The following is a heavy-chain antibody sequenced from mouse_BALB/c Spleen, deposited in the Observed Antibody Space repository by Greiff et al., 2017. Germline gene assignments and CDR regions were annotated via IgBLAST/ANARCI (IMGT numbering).Heavy chain of an antibody. CDR2: IWSGGST. CDR1: GFSLTSYG. CDR3: ARHGPGNYFDY. Sequence: QVQLQQSGPGLVQPSQSLSITCTVSGFSLTSYGVHWVRQSPGKGLEWLGVIWSGGSTYYNSALKSRLSISKDNSKSQVFLKMNSLQTDDTAMYYCARHGPGNYFDYWGQGTTLTVSS. V-gene: IGHV2-4-1*01. J-gene: IGHJ2*01.